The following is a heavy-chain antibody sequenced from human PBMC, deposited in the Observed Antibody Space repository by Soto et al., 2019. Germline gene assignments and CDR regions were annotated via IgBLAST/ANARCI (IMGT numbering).Heavy chain of an antibody. J-gene: IGHJ4*02. Sequence: EVQLVESGGGLVQPGGSLRLSCAVSGLTFSNYWMNWVRQAPGKGLVWVSRINSDGSSTDYADSVKGRFTISRDNARNTLYLEMHSLSAEDTALYYCGRGGRIVAAASVDWGQGTLVTVSS. CDR1: GLTFSNYW. CDR3: GRGGRIVAAASVD. V-gene: IGHV3-74*01. D-gene: IGHD6-25*01. CDR2: INSDGSST.